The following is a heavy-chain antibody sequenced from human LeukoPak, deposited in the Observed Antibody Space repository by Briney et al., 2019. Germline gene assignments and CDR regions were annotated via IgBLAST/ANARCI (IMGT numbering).Heavy chain of an antibody. CDR1: GHSISSYY. V-gene: IGHV4-59*08. J-gene: IGHJ3*02. D-gene: IGHD5-24*01. CDR3: ARHVTISGPYDASDI. CDR2: IYYSGGT. Sequence: SQTLSLTCTVSGHSISSYYWSWIRQPPGKGLEWIGYIYYSGGTDYNPSLKSRVTISVDTSKNQFSLKLRSVTAADTAVYYCARHVTISGPYDASDIWGQGTMVTVSP.